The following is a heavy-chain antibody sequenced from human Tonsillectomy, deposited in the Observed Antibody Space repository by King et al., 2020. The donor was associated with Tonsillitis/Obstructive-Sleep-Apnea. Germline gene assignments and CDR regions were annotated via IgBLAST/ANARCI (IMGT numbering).Heavy chain of an antibody. CDR2: ASNSGGTT. Sequence: VQLVESGGGLVQPGGSLRLSCAVSGFTFSDYAMSWVRQASGKGLEWVSGASNSGGTTHYAEAVKGRFTISRDNSKNTLYLILDSLRAEDTAVCYCAKAEGGIAVAGSFDSWGQGTLVTVS. D-gene: IGHD6-19*01. V-gene: IGHV3-23*04. J-gene: IGHJ4*02. CDR3: AKAEGGIAVAGSFDS. CDR1: GFTFSDYA.